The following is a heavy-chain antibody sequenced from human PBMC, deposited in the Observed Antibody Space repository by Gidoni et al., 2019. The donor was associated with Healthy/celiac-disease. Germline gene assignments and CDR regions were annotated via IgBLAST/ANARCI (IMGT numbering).Heavy chain of an antibody. J-gene: IGHJ6*03. CDR2: MNPNSGNT. CDR3: AIAIGSSWYRTYYYYYYMDV. Sequence: VRQATGQGLEWMGWMNPNSGNTGYAQKFQGRVTMTRNTSISTAYMELSSLRSEDTAVYYCAIAIGSSWYRTYYYYYYMDVWGKGTTVTVSS. V-gene: IGHV1-8*01. D-gene: IGHD6-13*01.